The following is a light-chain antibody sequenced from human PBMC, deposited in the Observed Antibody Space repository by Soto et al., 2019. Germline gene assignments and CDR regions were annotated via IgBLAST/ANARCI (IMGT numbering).Light chain of an antibody. CDR2: GAS. Sequence: ETVLTQSPGTLSLSPGERATLSCRASQTIRSNYLAWYRQTPGQAPRLLIYGASNRATGIADRFSGSGSGTDSTLIISRLEPEDSALYYWQQYGSSPWTFGQGTKVEIK. J-gene: IGKJ1*01. CDR1: QTIRSNY. V-gene: IGKV3-20*01. CDR3: QQYGSSPWT.